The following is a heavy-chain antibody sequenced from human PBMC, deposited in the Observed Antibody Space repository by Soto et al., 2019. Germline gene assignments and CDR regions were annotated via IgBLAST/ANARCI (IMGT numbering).Heavy chain of an antibody. CDR1: GGSISDYF. V-gene: IGHV4-59*01. CDR2: VYYTGNT. Sequence: LSLTCTVSGGSISDYFWSWIRQPPGKGLEWIGYVYYTGNTNSIPSLKRRVTISVDTSKNQFSLKLRSVTAADTVVYYCARGVGNYPWSFNSWGQGTLVTVSS. J-gene: IGHJ4*02. D-gene: IGHD3-16*02. CDR3: ARGVGNYPWSFNS.